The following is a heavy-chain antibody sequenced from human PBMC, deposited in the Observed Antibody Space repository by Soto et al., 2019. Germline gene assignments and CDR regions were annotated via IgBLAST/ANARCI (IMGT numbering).Heavy chain of an antibody. CDR1: GGSISSCY. V-gene: IGHV4-59*08. CDR3: AKHSYCNSICGFDP. D-gene: IGHD2-2*01. CDR2: THDSGST. J-gene: IGHJ5*02. Sequence: SETLSLTCTVAGGSISSCYSSCIRQSPGKGLEWIGYTHDSGSTNYNPSLKSRVTMSVDTSKNQFSLKLSSVTAADTAVYYCAKHSYCNSICGFDPWGQGTLVTVS.